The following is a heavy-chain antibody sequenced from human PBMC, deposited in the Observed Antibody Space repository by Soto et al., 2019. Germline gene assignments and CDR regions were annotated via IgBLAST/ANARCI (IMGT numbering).Heavy chain of an antibody. CDR3: ATRDTGRVY. CDR2: SHQSGNT. V-gene: IGHV4-4*02. CDR1: GVSISSHDW. J-gene: IGHJ4*02. D-gene: IGHD5-18*01. Sequence: QVQLQESGPGLVKPSGTLSLTCAVSGVSISSHDWWTWVRQPPGKGLEWIGESHQSGNTHYNSSLESRVTISLDKSKNQLSLQLTSVTVADTAVYYCATRDTGRVYWGQGTLVPVSS.